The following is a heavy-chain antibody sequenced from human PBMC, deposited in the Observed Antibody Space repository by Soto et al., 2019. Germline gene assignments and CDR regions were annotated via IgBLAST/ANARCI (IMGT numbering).Heavy chain of an antibody. J-gene: IGHJ4*02. CDR1: GFTFSSYA. D-gene: IGHD3-22*01. CDR3: ARLPYYDSSSGSFDY. CDR2: ISYDGSNK. Sequence: PGGSLRLSCAASGFTFSSYAMHWVRQAPGKGLEWVAVISYDGSNKYYADSVKGRFTISRDNSKNTLYLQMNSLRAEDTAVYYCARLPYYDSSSGSFDYWGQGTLVTVSS. V-gene: IGHV3-30-3*01.